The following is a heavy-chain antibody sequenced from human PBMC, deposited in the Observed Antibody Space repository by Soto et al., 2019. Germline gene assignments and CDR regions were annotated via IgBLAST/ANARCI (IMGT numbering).Heavy chain of an antibody. Sequence: QVQLVQSGAEVKKPGASVKVSCKASGYTFTSYGFTWVRQAPGQGLEWMGWISAYNGNTNYAQKLQGRVTMTTDTSTGTAYMERRSLRSDDTAVYYCARGGHCTTGVCYSGPHAFDIWGKGTKVTVAS. J-gene: IGHJ3*02. CDR1: GYTFTSYG. CDR3: ARGGHCTTGVCYSGPHAFDI. D-gene: IGHD2-8*01. V-gene: IGHV1-18*04. CDR2: ISAYNGNT.